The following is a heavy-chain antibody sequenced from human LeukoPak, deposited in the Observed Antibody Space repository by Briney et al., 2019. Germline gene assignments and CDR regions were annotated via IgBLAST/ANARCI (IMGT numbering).Heavy chain of an antibody. D-gene: IGHD6-19*01. J-gene: IGHJ1*01. CDR1: GGSFSSYY. CDR2: INHSGST. CDR3: ARGLVGYSSGWYGGGGLQH. Sequence: SETLSLTCAVYGGSFSSYYWSWIRQPPGKGLEWIGEINHSGSTNYNPSLKSRVTISVDTSKNQFSLKLSSVTAADTAVYYCARGLVGYSSGWYGGGGLQHWGHGALVTVSS. V-gene: IGHV4-34*01.